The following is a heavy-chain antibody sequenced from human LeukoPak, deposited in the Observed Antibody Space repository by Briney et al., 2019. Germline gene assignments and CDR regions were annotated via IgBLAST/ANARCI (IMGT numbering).Heavy chain of an antibody. CDR1: GYSISSGYY. D-gene: IGHD3-10*01. J-gene: IGHJ4*02. CDR2: IYYSGST. Sequence: SETLSLTCTVSGYSISSGYYWDWIRQSPGKGLEWIGSIYYSGSTYYNPSLKSRVTISVDTSKNQFSLKLSSVTAADTAVYYCARPGFGGMDYWGQGTLVTVSS. V-gene: IGHV4-38-2*02. CDR3: ARPGFGGMDY.